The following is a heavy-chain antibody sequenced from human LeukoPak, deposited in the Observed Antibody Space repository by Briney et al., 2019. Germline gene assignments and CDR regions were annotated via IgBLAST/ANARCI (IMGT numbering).Heavy chain of an antibody. CDR2: IIPIFGTA. CDR1: GGTFSSYA. CDR3: ARPRGSSGYFDY. Sequence: SVKVSCKASGGTFSSYAISWVRQAPGQGLEWMGGIIPIFGTANYAQKFQGRVTITADESTSTAYMELRSLRSDDTAVYYCARPRGSSGYFDYWGQGTLVTVSS. V-gene: IGHV1-69*13. J-gene: IGHJ4*02. D-gene: IGHD3-22*01.